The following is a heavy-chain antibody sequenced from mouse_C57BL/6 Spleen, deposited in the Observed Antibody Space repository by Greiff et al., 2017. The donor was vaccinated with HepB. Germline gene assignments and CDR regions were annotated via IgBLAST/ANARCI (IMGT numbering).Heavy chain of an antibody. V-gene: IGHV1-69*01. CDR3: ARSGGREAWFAY. CDR2: IDPSDSYT. J-gene: IGHJ3*01. CDR1: GYTFTSYW. Sequence: VQLQQSGAELVMPGASVKLSCKASGYTFTSYWMHWVKQRPGQGLEWIGEIDPSDSYTNYNQKFKGKSTLTVDKSSSTAYMQLSSLTSEDSAVYYCARSGGREAWFAYWGQGTLVTVSA. D-gene: IGHD3-1*01.